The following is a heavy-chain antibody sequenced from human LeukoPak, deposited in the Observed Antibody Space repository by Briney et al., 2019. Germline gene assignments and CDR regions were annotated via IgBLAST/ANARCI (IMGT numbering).Heavy chain of an antibody. CDR2: IYHSGST. J-gene: IGHJ4*02. CDR3: ARDRTVTYARGTIRNTHFDY. D-gene: IGHD4-11*01. CDR1: GGSISSSNW. Sequence: SETLSLTCAVSGGSISSSNWWSWVRQPPGKGLEWIGEIYHSGSTNYNPSLKSRVTISVDTSKNQFSLKLSSVTAADTAVYYCARDRTVTYARGTIRNTHFDYWGQGTLVTVSS. V-gene: IGHV4-4*02.